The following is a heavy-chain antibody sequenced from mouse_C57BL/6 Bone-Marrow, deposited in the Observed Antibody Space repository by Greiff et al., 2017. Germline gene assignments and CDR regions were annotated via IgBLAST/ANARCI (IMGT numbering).Heavy chain of an antibody. CDR3: ARGLPAWFAY. CDR1: GYTFTSYG. J-gene: IGHJ3*01. CDR2: IYPRSGNT. D-gene: IGHD2-2*01. Sequence: VQVVESGAELAWPGASVKLSCKASGYTFTSYGISWVKQRTGQGLEWIGEIYPRSGNTYYNEKFKGKATLTADKSSSTAYMELRSLTSEDSAVYFCARGLPAWFAYWGQGTLVTVSA. V-gene: IGHV1-81*01.